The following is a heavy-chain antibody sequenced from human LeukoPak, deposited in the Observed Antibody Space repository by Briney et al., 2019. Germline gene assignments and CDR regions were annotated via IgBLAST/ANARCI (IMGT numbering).Heavy chain of an antibody. CDR3: ARGYPADTAMAPGWFDP. J-gene: IGHJ5*02. D-gene: IGHD5-18*01. CDR2: IYYSGST. CDR1: GGSISSYY. V-gene: IGHV4-59*01. Sequence: PSETLSLTCTVSGGSISSYYWSWIRQPAGKGLEWIGYIYYSGSTNYNPSLKSRVTISVDTSKNQFSLKLSSVTAADTAVYYCARGYPADTAMAPGWFDPWGQGTLVTVSS.